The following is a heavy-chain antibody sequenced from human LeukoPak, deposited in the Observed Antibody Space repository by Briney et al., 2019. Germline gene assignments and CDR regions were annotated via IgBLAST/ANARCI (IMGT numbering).Heavy chain of an antibody. CDR1: GDSISSRTYY. Sequence: PSETLSLTCTVSGDSISSRTYYWGWIRQPPGKGLEWIGSIYYSGSTFYNPSLTSRVTVSIDRSKNQFSLKLSSVTAADTAVYYCARLTPYGDYSFDYWGQGTLVTVSP. CDR3: ARLTPYGDYSFDY. D-gene: IGHD4-17*01. V-gene: IGHV4-39*07. CDR2: IYYSGST. J-gene: IGHJ4*02.